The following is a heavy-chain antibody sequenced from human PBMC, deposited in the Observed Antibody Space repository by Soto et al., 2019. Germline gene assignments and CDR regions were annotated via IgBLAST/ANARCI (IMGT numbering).Heavy chain of an antibody. D-gene: IGHD2-21*02. CDR3: ARDHYCGGDCPLYYGMDV. CDR2: IYYSGST. Sequence: QVQLQESGPGLVKPSETLSLTCTVSGGSISSYYWSWIRQPPGKGLEWIGYIYYSGSTNYNPSLKSRVPISVDTSKNQFSLKLSSVTAADTAVYYCARDHYCGGDCPLYYGMDVWGQGTTVTVSS. J-gene: IGHJ6*02. V-gene: IGHV4-59*01. CDR1: GGSISSYY.